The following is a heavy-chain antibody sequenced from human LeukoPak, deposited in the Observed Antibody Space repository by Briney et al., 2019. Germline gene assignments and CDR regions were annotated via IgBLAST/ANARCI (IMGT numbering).Heavy chain of an antibody. D-gene: IGHD5-12*01. Sequence: ASVKVSCKASGDTFSTYAISWVRQAPGQGLEWMGGIIPIFGTANYAQKLQGRVTMTTDTSTSTAYMELRSLRSDDTAVYYCARDDSGYDFDYWGQGTLVTVSS. CDR3: ARDDSGYDFDY. CDR2: IIPIFGTA. J-gene: IGHJ4*02. V-gene: IGHV1-69*05. CDR1: GDTFSTYA.